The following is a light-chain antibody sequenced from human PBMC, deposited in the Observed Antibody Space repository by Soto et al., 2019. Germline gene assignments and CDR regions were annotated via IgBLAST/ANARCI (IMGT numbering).Light chain of an antibody. V-gene: IGLV1-40*01. Sequence: QSVLTQPPSVSGAPGQRVTISCTGSSSNIGAGYDVHWYQQVPGTAPKLLIYGNSNRPSGVPDRFSGSKSGTSASLAITGLQAEDEADYYCQSSDSSLSYVFGTGTKVTVL. CDR3: QSSDSSLSYV. J-gene: IGLJ1*01. CDR1: SSNIGAGYD. CDR2: GNS.